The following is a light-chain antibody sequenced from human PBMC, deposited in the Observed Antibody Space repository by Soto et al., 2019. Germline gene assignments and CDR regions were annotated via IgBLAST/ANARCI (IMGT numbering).Light chain of an antibody. V-gene: IGKV3-11*01. CDR3: QQRPNWPLT. Sequence: EIVLTQSPATLSLSPGERATLSCRASQSISSHLAWYQQKPGQPPRLLMYDASTRATGIPARFSGSGSGTDFTLTISRLEPEDFAVYYCQQRPNWPLTFGEGTKVEIK. CDR2: DAS. CDR1: QSISSH. J-gene: IGKJ4*01.